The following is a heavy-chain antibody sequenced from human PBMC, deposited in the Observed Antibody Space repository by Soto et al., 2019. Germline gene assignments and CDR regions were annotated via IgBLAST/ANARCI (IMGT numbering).Heavy chain of an antibody. J-gene: IGHJ4*02. V-gene: IGHV5-51*01. CDR3: VRRDNSGWYSFDY. CDR1: GYSFTGFC. D-gene: IGHD6-19*01. Sequence: LRIRWKAAGYSFTGFCVGWVRKMPGKGLEWMWIIYPGDSDTRYSPSFQGQVTMSADKSITTAYLQWNSLKASDTAMYYCVRRDNSGWYSFDYWGQGALVTVSS. CDR2: IYPGDSDT.